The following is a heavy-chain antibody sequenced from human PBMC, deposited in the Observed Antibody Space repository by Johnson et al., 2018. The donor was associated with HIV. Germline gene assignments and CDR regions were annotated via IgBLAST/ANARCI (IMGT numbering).Heavy chain of an antibody. V-gene: IGHV3-33*05. J-gene: IGHJ3*02. Sequence: QVQLVESGGGVVQPGGSLRLSCAASGFTFADYGMHWVRQPPGKGLEWVAFIAHDESITHYADSVKGRFTVSRDNPKNSLYLQMNSLRAEDTAVYYCARTARRYFVDAFDIWGQGTMVTVSS. CDR1: GFTFADYG. CDR2: IAHDESIT. CDR3: ARTARRYFVDAFDI. D-gene: IGHD3-9*01.